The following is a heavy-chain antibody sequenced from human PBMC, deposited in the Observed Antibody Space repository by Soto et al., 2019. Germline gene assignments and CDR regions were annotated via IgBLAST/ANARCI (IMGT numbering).Heavy chain of an antibody. CDR1: GYTFTGYY. J-gene: IGHJ6*02. CDR3: AREGKGYCTNGVCYGMDV. D-gene: IGHD2-8*01. CDR2: INPNSGGT. V-gene: IGHV1-2*04. Sequence: ASVKGSCKASGYTFTGYYMHWVRQAPGQGLEWMGWINPNSGGTNYAQKFQGWVTMTRDTSISTAYMELSRLRSDDTAVYYCAREGKGYCTNGVCYGMDVWGQGTTVTVSS.